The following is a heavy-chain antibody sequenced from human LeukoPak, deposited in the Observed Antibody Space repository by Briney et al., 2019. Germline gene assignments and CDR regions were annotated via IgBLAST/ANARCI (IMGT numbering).Heavy chain of an antibody. Sequence: ASVKVSCKASGYTFTGYYMHWVRQAPGQGLEWMGWINPNSGGTNYAQKFQGRVTITRDTSISTAYMELSRLRSDDTAVYYCARDPPRDFGVATYGMDVWGQGPRSPSP. CDR1: GYTFTGYY. D-gene: IGHD3-3*01. CDR2: INPNSGGT. CDR3: ARDPPRDFGVATYGMDV. J-gene: IGHJ6*02. V-gene: IGHV1-2*02.